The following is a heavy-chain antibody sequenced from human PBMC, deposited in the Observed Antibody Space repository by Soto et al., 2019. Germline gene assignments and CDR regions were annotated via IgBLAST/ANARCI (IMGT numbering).Heavy chain of an antibody. V-gene: IGHV3-23*01. D-gene: IGHD3-10*01. J-gene: IGHJ4*02. CDR2: ISGSGGST. CDR3: AKDLHGMVRETY. CDR1: GCTFSSYA. Sequence: EVQLLESGGGLVQPGGSLRLSCAASGCTFSSYAMSWVRQAPGKGLEWVSAISGSGGSTYYADSVKGRFTISRDNSKNTLYLQMNSLRAEDTAVYYCAKDLHGMVRETYWGQGTLVTVSS.